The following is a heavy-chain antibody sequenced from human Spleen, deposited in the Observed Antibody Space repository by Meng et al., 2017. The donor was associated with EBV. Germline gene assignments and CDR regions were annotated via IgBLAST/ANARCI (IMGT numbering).Heavy chain of an antibody. D-gene: IGHD4-11*01. CDR1: GFTFSSYG. CDR3: ARDLYSNSFDY. CDR2: IWYDGSNK. Sequence: VQLVGPGGGVVQPGGSLSLSWAASGFTFSSYGIHWVRQAPGKGLEWVAVIWYDGSNKYYADSVKGRFTISRDNSENTLYLQMNSLRAEDTAVYYCARDLYSNSFDYWGQGTLVTVSS. V-gene: IGHV3-33*01. J-gene: IGHJ4*02.